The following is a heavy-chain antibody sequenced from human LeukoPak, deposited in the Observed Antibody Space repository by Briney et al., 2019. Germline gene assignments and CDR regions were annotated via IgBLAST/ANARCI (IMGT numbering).Heavy chain of an antibody. CDR1: GGTFSSYA. Sequence: SVKVSCKASGGTFSSYAISWVRQAPGQGLEWMGGITPIFGTANYAQKFQGRVTITADESTSTAYMELSSLRSEDTAVYYCARGWGNYYGSGSYFDYWGQGTLVTVSS. D-gene: IGHD3-10*01. CDR2: ITPIFGTA. V-gene: IGHV1-69*13. CDR3: ARGWGNYYGSGSYFDY. J-gene: IGHJ4*02.